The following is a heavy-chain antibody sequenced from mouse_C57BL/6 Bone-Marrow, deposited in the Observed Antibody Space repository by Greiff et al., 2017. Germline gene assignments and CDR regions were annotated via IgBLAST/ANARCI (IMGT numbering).Heavy chain of an antibody. CDR1: GYSFTDYN. V-gene: IGHV1-39*01. CDR3: ANSKIPITTVEDWYFDV. Sequence: VQLQQSGPELVKPGASVKISCKASGYSFTDYNMNWVKQSNGKSLEWIGVINPNYGTTSYNQKFKGKATLTVDQSSSTAYMQLNSLTSEDSAVYYCANSKIPITTVEDWYFDVWGTGTTVTVSS. CDR2: INPNYGTT. J-gene: IGHJ1*03. D-gene: IGHD1-1*01.